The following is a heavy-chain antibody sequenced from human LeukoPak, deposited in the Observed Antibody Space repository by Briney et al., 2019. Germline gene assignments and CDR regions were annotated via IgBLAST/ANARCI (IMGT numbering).Heavy chain of an antibody. J-gene: IGHJ1*01. CDR2: ISYDGSNK. Sequence: GGSLRLSCAASGFTFSSYGMHWVRQAPGKGLEWVAVISYDGSNKYYADSVKGRFTISRDNSKNTLYLQMNSLRAEDTAVYYCAKSVAAAGTGYFQHWGQGTLVTVSS. V-gene: IGHV3-30*18. D-gene: IGHD6-13*01. CDR3: AKSVAAAGTGYFQH. CDR1: GFTFSSYG.